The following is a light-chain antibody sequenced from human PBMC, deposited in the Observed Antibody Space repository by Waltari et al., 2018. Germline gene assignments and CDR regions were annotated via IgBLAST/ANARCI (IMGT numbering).Light chain of an antibody. CDR3: SSYTSSSTLWV. J-gene: IGLJ3*02. CDR2: DVS. Sequence: QSALTQPASVSGSPGQSIPISCTGTSSDVAGYNYVPWYQQHPGKAPKLMIYDVSNRPSGVSNRFSGSKSGNTASLTISGLQAEDEADYYCSSYTSSSTLWVFGGGTKLTVL. CDR1: SSDVAGYNY. V-gene: IGLV2-14*03.